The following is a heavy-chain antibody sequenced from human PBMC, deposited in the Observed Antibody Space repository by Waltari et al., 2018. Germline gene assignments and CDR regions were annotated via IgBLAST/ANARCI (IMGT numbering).Heavy chain of an antibody. V-gene: IGHV1-2*02. CDR2: INPNSGGT. Sequence: QVQLVQSGAEVNKPGASVTVSCKASGYTFTAYYITWVRQATGQGLEWVGWINPNSGGTNYAQKFQGRVTMTRDTSISTAYMELSRLRSDDTAVYYCARDLAGFGEFYNGMDVWGQGTTVTVSS. D-gene: IGHD3-10*01. CDR1: GYTFTAYY. CDR3: ARDLAGFGEFYNGMDV. J-gene: IGHJ6*02.